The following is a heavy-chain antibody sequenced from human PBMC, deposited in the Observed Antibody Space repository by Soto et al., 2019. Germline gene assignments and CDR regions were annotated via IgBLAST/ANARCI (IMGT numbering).Heavy chain of an antibody. CDR3: ARPYYDYVWGSYRLRGMDV. Sequence: QVQLVQSGAEVKKPGASVKVSCKASGYTFTSYGISWVRQAPGQGLEWMGWISAYNGNTNYAQKLQGRVTMTTDTSTSTAYRELRRLRSDDTAVYYCARPYYDYVWGSYRLRGMDVWGQGTTVTVSS. CDR1: GYTFTSYG. J-gene: IGHJ6*02. V-gene: IGHV1-18*04. CDR2: ISAYNGNT. D-gene: IGHD3-16*02.